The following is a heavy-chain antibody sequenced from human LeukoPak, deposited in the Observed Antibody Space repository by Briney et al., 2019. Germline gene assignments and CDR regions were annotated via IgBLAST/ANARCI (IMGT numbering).Heavy chain of an antibody. Sequence: SETLSLTCTVSGGPISSSSYYWGWIRQTPGKGLEWIGSIYYSGSTYYNPSLKSRVTLSVDTSKNQFSLKLSSVTAADTAVYYCARFYLGIDYWGQGTLVTVSS. CDR1: GGPISSSSYY. D-gene: IGHD3-16*01. CDR3: ARFYLGIDY. CDR2: IYYSGST. V-gene: IGHV4-39*07. J-gene: IGHJ4*02.